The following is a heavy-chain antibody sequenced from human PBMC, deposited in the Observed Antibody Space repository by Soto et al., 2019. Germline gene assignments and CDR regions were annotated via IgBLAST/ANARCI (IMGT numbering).Heavy chain of an antibody. Sequence: QVQLMQSGAEVKKPGASVKVSCKASGDTFTDYYIHWVRQAPGQGLEWMGTVNPSGGHTTYAQHFLGRVTMTRDTCTSTLYMEMTSLTADVTAVYYCARGGRVVVVTAALDYWGQGTLVTVSA. J-gene: IGHJ4*02. D-gene: IGHD2-21*02. V-gene: IGHV1-46*03. CDR2: VNPSGGHT. CDR3: ARGGRVVVVTAALDY. CDR1: GDTFTDYY.